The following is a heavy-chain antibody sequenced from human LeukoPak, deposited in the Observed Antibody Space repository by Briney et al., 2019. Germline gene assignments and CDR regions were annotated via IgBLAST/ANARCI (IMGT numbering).Heavy chain of an antibody. CDR3: ARESDSGKDFDC. Sequence: ASVKVSCKASGYTFTSYGISWVRQAPGQGLEWMGWISANNGNTRYNTKYAQNLQGRVTMTTDISTSTAYMELRTLRSDDTAVYYCARESDSGKDFDCWGQGTLVTVSS. CDR1: GYTFTSYG. J-gene: IGHJ4*02. D-gene: IGHD1-26*01. CDR2: ISANNGNTRYNT. V-gene: IGHV1-18*01.